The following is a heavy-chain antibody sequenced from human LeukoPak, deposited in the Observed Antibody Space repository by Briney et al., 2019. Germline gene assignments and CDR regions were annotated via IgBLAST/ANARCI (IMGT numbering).Heavy chain of an antibody. J-gene: IGHJ3*02. Sequence: GGSLRLSCAASGFTASNNYMSWVRQAPGKGLEWVSVIYSGGSTYYADSVKDRFTISRDNSKNTLYLQMNSLRAEDTAVYYCARDSTQDYYDSSGYLWFAFDIWGQGTMVTVSS. CDR2: IYSGGST. V-gene: IGHV3-53*01. CDR1: GFTASNNY. D-gene: IGHD3-22*01. CDR3: ARDSTQDYYDSSGYLWFAFDI.